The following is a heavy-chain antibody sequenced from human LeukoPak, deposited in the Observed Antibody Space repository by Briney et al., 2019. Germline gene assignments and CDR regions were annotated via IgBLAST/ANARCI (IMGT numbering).Heavy chain of an antibody. V-gene: IGHV4-34*01. J-gene: IGHJ4*02. Sequence: PSETLSLTCAVYGGSFSGYYWSWIRQPPGKGLEWIGEINHSGSTNYNPSLKSRVTISVDTSKNQFSLKLSSVTAADTAVYYCARMNGTPTYYYDSSGPREGYYFDYWGQGTLVTVSS. D-gene: IGHD3-22*01. CDR2: INHSGST. CDR3: ARMNGTPTYYYDSSGPREGYYFDY. CDR1: GGSFSGYY.